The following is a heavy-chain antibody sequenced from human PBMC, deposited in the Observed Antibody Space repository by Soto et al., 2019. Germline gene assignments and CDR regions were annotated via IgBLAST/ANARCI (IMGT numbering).Heavy chain of an antibody. Sequence: QVQLQESGPRLVKPSETLSLTCSVSDSSMSPYYWTWFRQAPGKGLEWIGHLLYRGTATYNPALTGRVTISLDTSKKQVSLKLSSVIAADTAVYYCAREKDLILGGYAFGYWGPGTLVTVSS. D-gene: IGHD1-26*01. V-gene: IGHV4-59*01. CDR3: AREKDLILGGYAFGY. CDR1: DSSMSPYY. J-gene: IGHJ3*01. CDR2: LLYRGTA.